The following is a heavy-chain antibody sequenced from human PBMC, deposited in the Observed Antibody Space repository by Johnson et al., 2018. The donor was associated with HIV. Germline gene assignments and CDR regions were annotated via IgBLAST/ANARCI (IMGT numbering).Heavy chain of an antibody. Sequence: QVQLVESGGGLVKPGGSLRLSCAASGFTFSDSYMSWIRQAPGKGLEWVSYISSSVSTIYYADSVKGRFTVSRDNARNSLYLQMNSLRAEDTAVYYCAREAQTHAFDIWGQGTMVTVSS. J-gene: IGHJ3*02. CDR1: GFTFSDSY. CDR3: AREAQTHAFDI. D-gene: IGHD4-23*01. CDR2: ISSSVSTI. V-gene: IGHV3-11*04.